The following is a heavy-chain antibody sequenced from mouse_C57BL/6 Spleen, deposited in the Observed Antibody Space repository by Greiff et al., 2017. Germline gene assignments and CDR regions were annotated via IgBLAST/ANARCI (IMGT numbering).Heavy chain of an antibody. CDR1: GFTFSDYY. Sequence: EVQVVESEGGLVQPGSSMKLSCTASGFTFSDYYMAWVRQVPEKGLEWVANINYDGSSTYYLDSLKSRFIISRDNAKNILYLQMSSLKSEDTATYYCARKTYYSNYHYWYFDVWGTGTTVTVSS. V-gene: IGHV5-16*01. CDR3: ARKTYYSNYHYWYFDV. D-gene: IGHD2-5*01. CDR2: INYDGSST. J-gene: IGHJ1*03.